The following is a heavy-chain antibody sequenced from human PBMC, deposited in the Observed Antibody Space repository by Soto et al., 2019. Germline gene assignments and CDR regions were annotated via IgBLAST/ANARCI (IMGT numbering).Heavy chain of an antibody. CDR2: ISSNSAYI. CDR1: GFTFRSFT. D-gene: IGHD6-13*01. Sequence: GGSLRLSCAASGFTFRSFTMNWVRHAPGKGLEWVSTISSNSAYIYYTDALRGRLTISRDNAKNSLHLQMNSLRAEDTAVYYCTRDASRDSSARGWFDPWGPGTLVTVSS. CDR3: TRDASRDSSARGWFDP. V-gene: IGHV3-21*01. J-gene: IGHJ5*02.